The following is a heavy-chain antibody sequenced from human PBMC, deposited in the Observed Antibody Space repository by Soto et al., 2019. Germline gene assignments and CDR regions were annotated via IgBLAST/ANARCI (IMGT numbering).Heavy chain of an antibody. D-gene: IGHD6-19*01. V-gene: IGHV3-53*04. J-gene: IGHJ4*02. CDR1: GFTVSSNY. CDR3: ARDWYNSGWYVSHF. Sequence: EVQLVESGGGLVQPGGSLRLSCAASGFTVSSNYMSWVRQAPGKGLEWVSVIYSGGGTYYADSVKGRFAISRLNSDNTMYPQMNRLLAEDTAVYYCARDWYNSGWYVSHFWGQGALVTVSS. CDR2: IYSGGGT.